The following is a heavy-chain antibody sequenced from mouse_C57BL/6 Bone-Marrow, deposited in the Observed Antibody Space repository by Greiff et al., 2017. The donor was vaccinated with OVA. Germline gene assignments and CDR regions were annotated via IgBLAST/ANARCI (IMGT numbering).Heavy chain of an antibody. V-gene: IGHV1-4*01. Sequence: VQLVESGAELARPGASVKMSCKASGYTFTSYTMHWVKQRPGQGLEWIGYINPSSGYTKYNQKFKDKATLTADKSSSTAYMQLSSLTSKDAAVYYCVYGNYWYFDVWGTGTTVTVSS. CDR2: INPSSGYT. D-gene: IGHD2-1*01. CDR3: VYGNYWYFDV. CDR1: GYTFTSYT. J-gene: IGHJ1*03.